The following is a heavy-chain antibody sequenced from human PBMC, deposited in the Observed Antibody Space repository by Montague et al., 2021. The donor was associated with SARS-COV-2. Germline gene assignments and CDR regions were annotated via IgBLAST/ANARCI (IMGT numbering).Heavy chain of an antibody. CDR2: IYHSGST. CDR3: ARRVSWVTMIVVVAYFDY. V-gene: IGHV4-39*07. CDR1: GGSISSSSYY. J-gene: IGHJ4*02. Sequence: SETLSLTCTVSGGSISSSSYYWGWIRQPPGKGLEWIGEIYHSGSTNYNPSLKSRVTISVDKSKNQFSLKLSSVTAADTAVYYCARRVSWVTMIVVVAYFDYWGQGTLVTVSS. D-gene: IGHD3-22*01.